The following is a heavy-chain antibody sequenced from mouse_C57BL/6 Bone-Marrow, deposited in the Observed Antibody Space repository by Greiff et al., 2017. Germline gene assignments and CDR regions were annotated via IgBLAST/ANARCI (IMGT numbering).Heavy chain of an antibody. CDR3: ARGLRGRYFDV. V-gene: IGHV1-64*01. J-gene: IGHJ1*03. Sequence: QVQLKQPGAELVKPGASVKLSCKASGYTFTSYWMHWVKQRPGQGLEWIGMIHPNSGSTNYNEKFKSKATLTVDKSSSTAYMQLSSLTSEDSAVYYCARGLRGRYFDVWGTGTTVTVSS. CDR1: GYTFTSYW. CDR2: IHPNSGST. D-gene: IGHD3-3*01.